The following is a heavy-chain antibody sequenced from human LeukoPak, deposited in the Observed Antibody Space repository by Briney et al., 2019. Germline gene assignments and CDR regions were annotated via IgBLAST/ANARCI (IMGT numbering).Heavy chain of an antibody. CDR1: GFTFSSYS. CDR2: ISYDGSNK. D-gene: IGHD5-18*01. J-gene: IGHJ4*02. V-gene: IGHV3-30-3*01. Sequence: GGSLRLSCAASGFTFSSYSMHWVRQAPGKGLEWVAVISYDGSNKYNADSVKGRFTISRDNSKNTLYLQMNSLRPEDTAIYYCARARGDSSPASRYFDYWGQGAPVTVSS. CDR3: ARARGDSSPASRYFDY.